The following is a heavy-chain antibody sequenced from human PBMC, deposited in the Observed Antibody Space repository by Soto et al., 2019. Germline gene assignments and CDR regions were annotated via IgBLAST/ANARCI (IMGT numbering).Heavy chain of an antibody. V-gene: IGHV3-15*07. CDR2: IKSKTDGGTT. Sequence: GGSLRLSCAASGFTFSNAWMNWVRQAPGKGLEWVGRIKSKTDGGTTDYAAPVKGRFTISRDDSKNTLYLQMNSLKTEDTAVYYCTSVLLWFGELLGDAFDIWGQGTMVTVSS. J-gene: IGHJ3*02. CDR3: TSVLLWFGELLGDAFDI. D-gene: IGHD3-10*01. CDR1: GFTFSNAW.